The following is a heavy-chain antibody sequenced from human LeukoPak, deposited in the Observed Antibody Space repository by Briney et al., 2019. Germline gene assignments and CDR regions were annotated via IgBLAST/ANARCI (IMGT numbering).Heavy chain of an antibody. V-gene: IGHV1-69*05. Sequence: ASVKVSCKASGGTFSSYAISWVRQAPGRGLEWMGRIIPIFGTANYAQKFQGRVTITTDESTSTAYMELSSLRSEDTAVYYCAALMTTVTTLDYWGQGTLVTVSS. CDR3: AALMTTVTTLDY. CDR1: GGTFSSYA. CDR2: IIPIFGTA. D-gene: IGHD4-17*01. J-gene: IGHJ4*02.